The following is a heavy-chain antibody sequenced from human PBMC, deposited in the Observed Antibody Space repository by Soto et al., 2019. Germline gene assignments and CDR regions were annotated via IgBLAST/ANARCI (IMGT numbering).Heavy chain of an antibody. CDR3: ARRTDYYASSGTFDY. CDR2: IYHSGST. J-gene: IGHJ4*02. CDR1: GGSISSNNW. Sequence: QVQLQESGPGLVKPSGTLSLTCAVSGGSISSNNWWSWVRQPPGKGLEWIGEIYHSGSTNYNPSLESRVTILVDKSKKHFSLNLRSVTAADTAVYYCARRTDYYASSGTFDYWGQGTLVTVSS. D-gene: IGHD3-22*01. V-gene: IGHV4-4*02.